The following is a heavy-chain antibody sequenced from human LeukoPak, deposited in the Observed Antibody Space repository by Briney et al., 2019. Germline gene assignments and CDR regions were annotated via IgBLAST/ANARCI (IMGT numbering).Heavy chain of an antibody. CDR2: ISGGGTTT. V-gene: IGHV3-23*01. J-gene: IGHJ4*02. CDR3: TSSNGWPSYF. Sequence: PGGSLRLSCAASGFTFSSYAMRWVRQAPGKGLQWVSSISGGGTTTYYADSVRGRFTISRDNSKNTLFLQMSSLRVEDTAVYYCTSSNGWPSYFSGQGTLVTVSS. CDR1: GFTFSSYA. D-gene: IGHD6-19*01.